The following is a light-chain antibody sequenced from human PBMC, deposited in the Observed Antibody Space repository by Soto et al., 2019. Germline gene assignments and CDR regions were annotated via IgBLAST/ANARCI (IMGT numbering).Light chain of an antibody. CDR3: SSFTTSRLYV. CDR1: PNDIGAYDY. J-gene: IGLJ1*01. CDR2: GVR. Sequence: QSALTQPTSVSGSPGQSIAISCTGNPNDIGAYDYVSWYQQHPGKAPRLLIHGVRNRPXGISSSFYGYKSGLTASLTISGLQAEDEADYYCSSFTTSRLYVFGPGTKVNVL. V-gene: IGLV2-14*01.